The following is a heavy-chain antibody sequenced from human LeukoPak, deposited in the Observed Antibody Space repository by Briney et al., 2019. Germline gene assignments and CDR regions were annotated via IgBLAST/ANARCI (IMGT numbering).Heavy chain of an antibody. V-gene: IGHV1-69*13. D-gene: IGHD2-21*02. CDR2: IIPIFGTA. J-gene: IGHJ6*03. Sequence: ASVKVSCKASGGTFSSYAISWVRQAPGQGLEWMGGIIPIFGTANYAQKFQGRVTITADESTSTAYMELSSLRSEDTAVYYCARGGAPLLPPYCGGDCSFNANYYYYYMDVWGKGTTVTISS. CDR1: GGTFSSYA. CDR3: ARGGAPLLPPYCGGDCSFNANYYYYYMDV.